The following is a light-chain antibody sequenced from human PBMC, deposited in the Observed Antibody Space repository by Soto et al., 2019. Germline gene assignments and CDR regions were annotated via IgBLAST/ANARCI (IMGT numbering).Light chain of an antibody. V-gene: IGKV1-5*03. CDR2: KAS. J-gene: IGKJ1*01. CDR3: QQYNDYPWT. Sequence: DIQMTQSPSTLSASVGDRVTITCRASQSISSSLAWYQQKPGKAPKLLIYKASSLESGVPSGFSGSGSGTEFTLTISSLQPDDFATYYCQQYNDYPWTFGQGTKVEIK. CDR1: QSISSS.